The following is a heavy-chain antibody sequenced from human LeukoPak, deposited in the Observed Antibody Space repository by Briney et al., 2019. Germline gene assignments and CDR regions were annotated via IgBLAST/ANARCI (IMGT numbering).Heavy chain of an antibody. CDR1: GFTFSSYA. Sequence: GGSLTLSCAASGFTFSSYAMSWVRQAPGKGLEWVSAISGSGGSTYYADSVKGRFTISRDNSKNTLYLQMNSLRAEDTAVYYCAKAIVVPAAIRYFDYWGQGTLVTVSS. J-gene: IGHJ4*02. CDR3: AKAIVVPAAIRYFDY. D-gene: IGHD2-2*01. CDR2: ISGSGGST. V-gene: IGHV3-23*01.